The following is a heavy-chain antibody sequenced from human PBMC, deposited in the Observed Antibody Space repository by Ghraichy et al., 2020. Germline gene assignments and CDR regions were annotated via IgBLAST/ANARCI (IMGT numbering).Heavy chain of an antibody. CDR2: INPNSGST. CDR3: AREWRGGYCSGGSCYPGGMDV. J-gene: IGHJ6*02. CDR1: GYTFTGYY. D-gene: IGHD2-15*01. V-gene: IGHV1-2*04. Sequence: ASVKVSCKASGYTFTGYYIHWARQAPGQGLEWMAWINPNSGSTDYAQKFQGWVTLTRDTSISTAYMDLSRLTSDDTAMYYCAREWRGGYCSGGSCYPGGMDVWGQGTTVTVSS.